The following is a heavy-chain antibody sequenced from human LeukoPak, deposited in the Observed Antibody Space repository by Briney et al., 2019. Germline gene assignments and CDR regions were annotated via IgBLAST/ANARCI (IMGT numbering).Heavy chain of an antibody. J-gene: IGHJ3*02. CDR3: ARESRLYQDAFDI. CDR1: GGSFSGYY. CDR2: INHSGST. V-gene: IGHV4-34*01. D-gene: IGHD2-15*01. Sequence: PSETLSLTCAVYGGSFSGYYWSWIRQPPGKGLGWIGEINHSGSTNYNPSLKSRVTISVDTSKNQFSLKLSSVTAADTAVHYCARESRLYQDAFDIWGQGTRDTVSS.